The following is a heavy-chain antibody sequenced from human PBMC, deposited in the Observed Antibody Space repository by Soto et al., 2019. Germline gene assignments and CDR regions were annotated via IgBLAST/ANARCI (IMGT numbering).Heavy chain of an antibody. V-gene: IGHV4-59*08. CDR2: IYYSGST. CDR1: GGSISSYY. J-gene: IGHJ4*02. D-gene: IGHD2-2*01. Sequence: PSETLSLTCTVSGGSISSYYWSWIRQPPGKGLEWIGYIYYSGSTNYNPSLKSRVTISVDTSKNQFSLKLSSVTAADTAVYYCARHKPSVVPAAIDYWGQGILVTVSS. CDR3: ARHKPSVVPAAIDY.